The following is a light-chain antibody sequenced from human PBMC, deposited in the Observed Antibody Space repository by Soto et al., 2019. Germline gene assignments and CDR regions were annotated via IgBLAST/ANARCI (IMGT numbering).Light chain of an antibody. J-gene: IGLJ1*01. CDR2: DND. CDR1: SSNVGNNF. V-gene: IGLV1-51*01. CDR3: GAWDISLRLYR. Sequence: QSVLTQPPSVSATPGQKVTISCSGSSSNVGNNFVSWYQQLPGTAPKLLIYDNDKRPSEIPDRFSGSKSGTSVTLGITGLQTGYEADYYGGAWDISLRLYRFGTGTKVTVL.